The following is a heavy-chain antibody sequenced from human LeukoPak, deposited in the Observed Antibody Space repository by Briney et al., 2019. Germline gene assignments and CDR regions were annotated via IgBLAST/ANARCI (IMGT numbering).Heavy chain of an antibody. V-gene: IGHV4-59*01. CDR2: IYYSGSA. J-gene: IGHJ6*02. D-gene: IGHD3-3*01. CDR1: GGSISSYY. Sequence: SETLSLTCTVSGGSISSYYWSWIRQPPGKGLEWIGYIYYSGSANYNPSLKSRVTMSVDTSKNQFSLKLSSVTAADTAVYYCARGVTIFGVTHYYGMDVWGQGTTVTVSS. CDR3: ARGVTIFGVTHYYGMDV.